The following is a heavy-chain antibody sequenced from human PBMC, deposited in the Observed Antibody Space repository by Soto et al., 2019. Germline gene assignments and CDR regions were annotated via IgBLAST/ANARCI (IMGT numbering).Heavy chain of an antibody. J-gene: IGHJ4*02. CDR3: ARLLGYSYGYQVFFDY. CDR2: IHPGDFDT. D-gene: IGHD5-18*01. V-gene: IGHV5-51*01. Sequence: GESLKISCTGSGYNFNTYWIGWVRQLPGKGLEWMGIIHPGDFDTRYSQSFEGHLTMSVDKSINTAYLQWSTLETSDNAMYYCARLLGYSYGYQVFFDYWGQGTPVTSPQ. CDR1: GYNFNTYW.